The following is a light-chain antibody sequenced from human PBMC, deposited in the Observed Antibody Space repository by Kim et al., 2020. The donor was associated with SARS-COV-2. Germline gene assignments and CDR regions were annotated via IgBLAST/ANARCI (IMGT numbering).Light chain of an antibody. J-gene: IGLJ2*01. CDR1: SLRSYY. Sequence: SSELTQDPAVSVALGQTVRITCQGDSLRSYYATWYQQKPGQAPILVIYGKNNRPSGIPDRFSGSRSGNTASLTITGTPAGDEADYYCNSRDSNNNVLFGG. V-gene: IGLV3-19*01. CDR3: NSRDSNNNVL. CDR2: GKN.